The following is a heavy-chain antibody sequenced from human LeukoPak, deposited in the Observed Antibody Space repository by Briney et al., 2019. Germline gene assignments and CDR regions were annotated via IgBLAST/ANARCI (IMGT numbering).Heavy chain of an antibody. J-gene: IGHJ4*02. CDR3: AKDYSGYDRLWDY. V-gene: IGHV3-23*01. CDR1: GFTFSSYA. CDR2: ISGSGGST. D-gene: IGHD5-12*01. Sequence: PGGSLRLSCAASGFTFSSYAMSWVRQAPGKGLEWFSAISGSGGSTYYADSVKGRFTISRDNSKNTLYLQMNSLRAEDTAVYYCAKDYSGYDRLWDYWGQGTLVTVSS.